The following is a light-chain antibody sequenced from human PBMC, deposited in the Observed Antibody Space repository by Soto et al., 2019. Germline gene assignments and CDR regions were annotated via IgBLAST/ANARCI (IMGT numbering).Light chain of an antibody. Sequence: EIVLTQSPGTLSLSPGERATLSCRASQSVSNNYLAWYQQKPGQAPRLLIYGASNRATGIPDRFSGSGSGTDLTLTTSRPETEDFAVYYCQQYGSSGTFGQGTKVDIK. V-gene: IGKV3-20*01. CDR2: GAS. CDR1: QSVSNNY. J-gene: IGKJ1*01. CDR3: QQYGSSGT.